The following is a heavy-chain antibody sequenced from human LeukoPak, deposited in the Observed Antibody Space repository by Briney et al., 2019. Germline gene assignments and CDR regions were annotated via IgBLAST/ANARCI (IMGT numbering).Heavy chain of an antibody. D-gene: IGHD6-19*01. CDR3: AKEQMAGAFDY. J-gene: IGHJ4*02. V-gene: IGHV3-9*01. Sequence: PGRSLRLSCAASGFTFEDYAMHWVRHAPGKGLEWVSGISWNSGSIGYADSVKGRFTISRDNAKNSLYLQMNSLRAEDTALYYCAKEQMAGAFDYWGQGTLVTVSS. CDR2: ISWNSGSI. CDR1: GFTFEDYA.